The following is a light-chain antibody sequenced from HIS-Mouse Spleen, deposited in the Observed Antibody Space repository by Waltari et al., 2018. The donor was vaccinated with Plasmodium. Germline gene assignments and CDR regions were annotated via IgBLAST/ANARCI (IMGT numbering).Light chain of an antibody. CDR3: CSYAGSYTFV. V-gene: IGLV2-11*01. J-gene: IGLJ1*01. CDR1: SSDVGGYTY. Sequence: QSALTQPRSVSGSPGQSVTIYCTGTSSDVGGYTYVSWYQQHPGKAPKRMIYYVIKRPSWVPDRVSGSKSGNTASLTISGLQAEDEADYYCCSYAGSYTFVFGTGTKVTVL. CDR2: YVI.